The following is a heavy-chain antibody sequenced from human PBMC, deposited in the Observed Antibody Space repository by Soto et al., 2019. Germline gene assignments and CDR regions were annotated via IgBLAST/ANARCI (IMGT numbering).Heavy chain of an antibody. CDR3: ARWGTTGGLDV. CDR2: TSYDGSNK. CDR1: GFTFRSYV. Sequence: QVQLVESGGGVVQPGTSLRLSCVGSGFTFRSYVIHWVRQAPGKGLEGVALTSYDGSNKDYGDSVKGRFTISRDNSRNTVDLQMDSLRREDTAVYYCARWGTTGGLDVWGQGTLVSVSS. V-gene: IGHV3-30*19. J-gene: IGHJ1*01. D-gene: IGHD3-16*01.